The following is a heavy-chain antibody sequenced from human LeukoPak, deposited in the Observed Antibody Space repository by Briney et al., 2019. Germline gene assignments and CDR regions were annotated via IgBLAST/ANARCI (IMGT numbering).Heavy chain of an antibody. D-gene: IGHD2-2*01. Sequence: GGSLRLSCAASGFTFRSYNMNWVRQAPGKGLERVSSISSGSVYTSYADSVKGRFTISRDNAKDSLYLQMNSLRAEDTAVYYCARDHASCHRACGYGMDVWGQGTTVTVSS. V-gene: IGHV3-21*01. J-gene: IGHJ6*02. CDR1: GFTFRSYN. CDR2: ISSGSVYT. CDR3: ARDHASCHRACGYGMDV.